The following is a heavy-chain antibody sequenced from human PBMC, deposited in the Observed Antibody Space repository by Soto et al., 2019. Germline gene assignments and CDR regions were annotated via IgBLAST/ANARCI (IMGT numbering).Heavy chain of an antibody. Sequence: GGSLRLSCAASGFTFSSYAMHWVRQAPGKGLEWVAVISYDGSNKYYADSVKGRFTISRDNSKNTLYLQMNSLRAEDTAVYYCARDSIAAPIGNYYYYGMDVWGQGTTVTVYS. J-gene: IGHJ6*02. CDR2: ISYDGSNK. CDR3: ARDSIAAPIGNYYYYGMDV. D-gene: IGHD6-6*01. V-gene: IGHV3-30-3*01. CDR1: GFTFSSYA.